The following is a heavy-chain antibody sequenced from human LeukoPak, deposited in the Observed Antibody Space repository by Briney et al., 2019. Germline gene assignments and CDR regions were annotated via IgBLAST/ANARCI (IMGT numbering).Heavy chain of an antibody. J-gene: IGHJ4*02. CDR2: INPNSGGT. CDR1: GYTFTDYY. V-gene: IGHV1-2*02. Sequence: ASVKVSCKASGYTFTDYYMPWVRQAPGQGLEWMGWINPNSGGTNNAQKFQGRVTMARDTSIGTAYMELSRLRSDDTAVYYCARGVGYSSSWRFDYWGQGTLVTVSS. D-gene: IGHD6-13*01. CDR3: ARGVGYSSSWRFDY.